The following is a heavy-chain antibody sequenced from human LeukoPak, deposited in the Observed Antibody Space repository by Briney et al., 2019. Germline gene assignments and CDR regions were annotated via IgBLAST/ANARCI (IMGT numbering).Heavy chain of an antibody. V-gene: IGHV3-73*01. CDR1: GFTFSGSA. Sequence: GGSLRLSCAASGFTFSGSAMHWVRQASGKGLVWVGRIRSKTNNYATAYAASVKGRFTISRDDSKNTANLQMNSLKTEDTVVYYCTRRAGYSSKFDYWGQGTLVTVSS. D-gene: IGHD6-13*01. J-gene: IGHJ4*02. CDR2: IRSKTNNYAT. CDR3: TRRAGYSSKFDY.